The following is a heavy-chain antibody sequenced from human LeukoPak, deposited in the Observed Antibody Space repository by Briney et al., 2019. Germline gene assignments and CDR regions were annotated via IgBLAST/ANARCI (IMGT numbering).Heavy chain of an antibody. CDR3: ARGVNTNSVGY. D-gene: IGHD4-23*01. V-gene: IGHV3-21*01. J-gene: IGHJ4*02. Sequence: GXXLRLSCAASGFTFSSYSMNWVRQAPGKGLEWVSSISSSSSYIYYADSVKGRFTISRDNAKNSLYLQMNSLRAEDTAVYYCARGVNTNSVGYWGQGTLVTVSS. CDR1: GFTFSSYS. CDR2: ISSSSSYI.